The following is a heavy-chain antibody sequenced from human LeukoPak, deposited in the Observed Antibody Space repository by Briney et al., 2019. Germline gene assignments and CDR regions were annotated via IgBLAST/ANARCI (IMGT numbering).Heavy chain of an antibody. CDR3: ARHKGRDGYNVNYFDY. Sequence: SETLCLTCTVSGGSISSYYWSWIRQPPGKGLEWIGYIYYSGSTNYNPSLKSRVTISVDTSKNQFSLKLSSVTAADTAVYYCARHKGRDGYNVNYFDYWGQGTLVTVSS. CDR1: GGSISSYY. CDR2: IYYSGST. J-gene: IGHJ4*02. V-gene: IGHV4-59*08. D-gene: IGHD5-24*01.